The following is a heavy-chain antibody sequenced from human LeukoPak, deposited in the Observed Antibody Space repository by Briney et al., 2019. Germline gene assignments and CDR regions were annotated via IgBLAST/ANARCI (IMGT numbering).Heavy chain of an antibody. Sequence: SVKVSCKASGGTFSSYAISWVRQAPGQGLEWMGVIIPIFGTANYAQKFQGRVTITADKSTSTAYMELSSLRSEDTAVYYCEKSMDILTGYLWSLDYWGQGTLVTVSS. CDR2: IIPIFGTA. CDR1: GGTFSSYA. V-gene: IGHV1-69*06. J-gene: IGHJ4*02. D-gene: IGHD3-9*01. CDR3: EKSMDILTGYLWSLDY.